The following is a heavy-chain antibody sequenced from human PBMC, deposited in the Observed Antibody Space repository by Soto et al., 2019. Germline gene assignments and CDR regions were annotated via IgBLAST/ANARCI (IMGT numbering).Heavy chain of an antibody. D-gene: IGHD5-18*01. V-gene: IGHV4-39*01. CDR2: IYYSGST. Sequence: PSETLSLTCTVSGGSISSSSYYWGWIRQPPGKGLEWIGSIYYSGSTYYNPSLKSRVTISVDTSKNQFSLKLSSVTAADTAVYYCARQGHTAMVTRNNWFDPWGQGTLVTVSS. J-gene: IGHJ5*02. CDR1: GGSISSSSYY. CDR3: ARQGHTAMVTRNNWFDP.